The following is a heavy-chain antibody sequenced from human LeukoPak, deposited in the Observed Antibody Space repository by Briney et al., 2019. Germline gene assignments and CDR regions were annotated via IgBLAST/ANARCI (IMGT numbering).Heavy chain of an antibody. CDR1: RYTFTSHD. CDR2: MSPNSGNT. CDR3: TVGPPNWGFDY. Sequence: ASVKVPCKASRYTFTSHDINWVRQATGQGFEWMGWMSPNSGNTGYAQRFQGRVAMTRNTSISTAYMELSSLRSEDTAVYYCTVGPPNWGFDYWGQGTLVTVSS. J-gene: IGHJ4*02. D-gene: IGHD7-27*01. V-gene: IGHV1-8*01.